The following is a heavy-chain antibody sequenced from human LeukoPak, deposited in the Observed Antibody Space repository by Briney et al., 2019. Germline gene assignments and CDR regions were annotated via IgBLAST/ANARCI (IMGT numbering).Heavy chain of an antibody. J-gene: IGHJ3*02. V-gene: IGHV4-39*01. D-gene: IGHD3-22*01. CDR2: IYYSGST. Sequence: SETLSLTCTVSGGSISSSSYYWGWIRQPPGKGLEWIGSIYYSGSTYYNPSLKSRVTISVDTSKNQFSLKLSCVTAADTAVYYCARRDTMIVVVPSGDAFDIWGQGTMVTVSS. CDR1: GGSISSSSYY. CDR3: ARRDTMIVVVPSGDAFDI.